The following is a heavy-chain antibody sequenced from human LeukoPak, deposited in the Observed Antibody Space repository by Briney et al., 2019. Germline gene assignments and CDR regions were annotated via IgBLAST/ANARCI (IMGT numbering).Heavy chain of an antibody. CDR3: ARVEGRGYSYGIDY. Sequence: PSETLSLTCAVYGGSFSGYYWSWIRQHPGKGLEWIGYIYYSGSTYYNPSLKSRVTISVDTSKNQFSLKLSSVTAADTAVYYCARVEGRGYSYGIDYWGQGTLVTVSS. J-gene: IGHJ4*02. CDR1: GGSFSGYY. D-gene: IGHD5-18*01. CDR2: IYYSGST. V-gene: IGHV4-31*11.